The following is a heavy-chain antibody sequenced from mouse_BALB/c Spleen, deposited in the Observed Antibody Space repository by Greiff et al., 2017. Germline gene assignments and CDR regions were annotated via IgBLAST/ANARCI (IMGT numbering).Heavy chain of an antibody. CDR2: ISSGGSYT. J-gene: IGHJ2*01. V-gene: IGHV5-9-4*01. D-gene: IGHD2-1*01. CDR1: GFTFSSYA. CDR3: ARYGNYGFDY. Sequence: DVMLVESGGGLVKPGGSLKLSCAASGFTFSSYAMSWVRQSPEKRLEWVAEISSGGSYTYYPDTVTGRFTISRDNAKNTLYLEMSSLRSEDTAMYYCARYGNYGFDYWGQGTTLTVSS.